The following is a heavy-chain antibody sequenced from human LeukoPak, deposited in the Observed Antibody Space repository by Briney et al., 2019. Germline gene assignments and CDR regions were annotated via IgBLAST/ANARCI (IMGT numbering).Heavy chain of an antibody. V-gene: IGHV4-61*02. CDR1: GGSISSGSYY. CDR3: AREDSSGWLRWKDYFDY. CDR2: IYTSGST. D-gene: IGHD6-19*01. J-gene: IGHJ4*02. Sequence: SQTLSLTCTVSGGSISSGSYYWSWIRQPTGEGLEWIGRIYTSGSTNYNPSLKSRVTISVDTSKNQFSLKLSSVTAADTAVYYCAREDSSGWLRWKDYFDYWGQGTLVTVSS.